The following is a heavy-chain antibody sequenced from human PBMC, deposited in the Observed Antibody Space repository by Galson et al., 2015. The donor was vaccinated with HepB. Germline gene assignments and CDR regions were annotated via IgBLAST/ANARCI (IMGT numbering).Heavy chain of an antibody. CDR3: ARNTQRYCTSISCYTYYYYYYMDV. CDR2: INPNSGGT. J-gene: IGHJ6*03. Sequence: SVKVSCKASGYTFTGYYMHWVRQAPGQGLEWMGWINPNSGGTNYAQKFQGRVTMTRDTSISTVYMELSRLRSDDTAVNYCARNTQRYCTSISCYTYYYYYYMDVWGKGTTVTVSS. V-gene: IGHV1-2*02. D-gene: IGHD2-2*02. CDR1: GYTFTGYY.